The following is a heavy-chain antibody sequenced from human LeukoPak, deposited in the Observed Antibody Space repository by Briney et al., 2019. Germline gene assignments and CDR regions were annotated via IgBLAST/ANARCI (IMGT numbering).Heavy chain of an antibody. CDR1: GLIVSTKY. V-gene: IGHV3-66*01. CDR2: IYDGGST. Sequence: GGSLRLSCAASGLIVSTKYMSWVRQAPGKGLEWVSVIYDGGSTFYADSVKGRFTISRDNSKNTVSLQMNSLRAEDTAVYYCARVIDGDYAYYFDYWGQGTLVTVSS. CDR3: ARVIDGDYAYYFDY. J-gene: IGHJ4*02. D-gene: IGHD4-17*01.